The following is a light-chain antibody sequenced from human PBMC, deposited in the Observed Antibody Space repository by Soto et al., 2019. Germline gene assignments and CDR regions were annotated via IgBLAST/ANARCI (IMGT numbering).Light chain of an antibody. CDR3: QQYNNWPQT. Sequence: EIVMTQSPATLSVSPGERATLPCRASQSVSSNLAWYQQKPGQAPRLLIYGASTRATGIPARFSGSGSGTKFTLTISSLQSEDFAVYYCQQYNNWPQTFGQGTKVDIK. CDR2: GAS. J-gene: IGKJ1*01. V-gene: IGKV3-15*01. CDR1: QSVSSN.